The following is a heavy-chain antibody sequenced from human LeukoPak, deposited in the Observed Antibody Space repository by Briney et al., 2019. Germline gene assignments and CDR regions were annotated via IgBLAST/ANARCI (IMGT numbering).Heavy chain of an antibody. CDR1: GGSISSGGYY. Sequence: PSQTLSLTCTVSGGSISSGGYYWSWIRQHPGKGLEWFGYIYYSGSTYYNPSLKSRVTISVDTSKNQFSLKLSSVTAADTAVYYCARVLWFGELFRNWFDPWGQGTLVTVSS. CDR2: IYYSGST. V-gene: IGHV4-31*03. CDR3: ARVLWFGELFRNWFDP. J-gene: IGHJ5*02. D-gene: IGHD3-10*01.